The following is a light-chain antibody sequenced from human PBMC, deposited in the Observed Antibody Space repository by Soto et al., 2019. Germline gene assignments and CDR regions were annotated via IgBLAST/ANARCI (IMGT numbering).Light chain of an antibody. CDR2: GNS. J-gene: IGLJ1*01. CDR1: SSNIGAGYD. V-gene: IGLV1-40*01. CDR3: QSYDSSLSGYV. Sequence: QSVLKQPPSVSGSPGQRVTISCTGSSSNIGAGYDVHWYQQLPGTAPKALIYGNSNRPSGVPDRFSGSKSGTSASLAITGLQAEDEADYYCQSYDSSLSGYVFGTGTKVTVL.